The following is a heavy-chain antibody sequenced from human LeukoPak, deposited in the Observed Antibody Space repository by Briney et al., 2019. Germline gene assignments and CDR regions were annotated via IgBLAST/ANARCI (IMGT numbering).Heavy chain of an antibody. J-gene: IGHJ4*02. D-gene: IGHD6-19*01. CDR2: ISYDGSNK. CDR3: AKEVSPSSRYSSGWAFDY. Sequence: SLRLSCAASGFTFSSYGMHWVRQAPGKGLEWVAVISYDGSNKYYADSVKGRFTISRDNSKNTLYLQMNSLRAEDTAVYYCAKEVSPSSRYSSGWAFDYWGQGTLVTVSS. CDR1: GFTFSSYG. V-gene: IGHV3-30*18.